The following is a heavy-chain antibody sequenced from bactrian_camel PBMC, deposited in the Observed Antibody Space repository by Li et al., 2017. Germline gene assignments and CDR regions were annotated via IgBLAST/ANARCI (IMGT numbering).Heavy chain of an antibody. D-gene: IGHD5*01. CDR1: GYTDSSYC. V-gene: IGHV3-3*01. CDR2: IFMGTAIT. CDR3: AAARTLTDWARFRGS. J-gene: IGHJ6*01. Sequence: VQLVESGGGSVQAGGSLRLSCAASGYTDSSYCMGWYRQAPGKEREGVAGIFMGTAITQYADSVKGRFTISQDNAKNTVYLQMNALKVEDTAVYYCAAARTLTDWARFRGSWGQGTQVTVS.